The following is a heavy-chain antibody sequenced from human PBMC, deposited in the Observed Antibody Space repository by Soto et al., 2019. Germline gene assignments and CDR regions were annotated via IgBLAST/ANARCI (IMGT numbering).Heavy chain of an antibody. V-gene: IGHV1-2*04. CDR1: GYTFTGYY. J-gene: IGHJ4*02. Sequence: ASVKVSCKSSGYTFTGYYMHWVRQAPGQGLEWMGWINPNSCGTNYAQKFQGWVTMTRDTSISTAYMELSRLRSDDTAVYYCAREVYSSGYLVYWGQGTLVTVSS. CDR3: AREVYSSGYLVY. D-gene: IGHD6-19*01. CDR2: INPNSCGT.